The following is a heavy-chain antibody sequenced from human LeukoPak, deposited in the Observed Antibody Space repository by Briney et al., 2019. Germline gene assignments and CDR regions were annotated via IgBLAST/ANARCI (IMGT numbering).Heavy chain of an antibody. V-gene: IGHV3-30*18. CDR1: GFTFRTYA. Sequence: GGSLRLSCGASGFTFRTYAMHWVRQTPDKGLEWVAFMSSDGSNENYADSVKGRFTISRDNSKNTLFLRMNNLTPEDTGVYCAKGLATTPSYGNWFDAWGQGTLVTVSS. J-gene: IGHJ5*02. D-gene: IGHD3-9*01. CDR2: MSSDGSNE. CDR3: AKGLATTPSYGNWFDA.